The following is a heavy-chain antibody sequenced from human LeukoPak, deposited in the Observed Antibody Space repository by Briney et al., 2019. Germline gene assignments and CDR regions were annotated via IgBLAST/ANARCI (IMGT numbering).Heavy chain of an antibody. CDR2: ITGTSGRT. V-gene: IGHV3-23*01. CDR3: AKDHVNAGRLDY. Sequence: GGSLRLSCEVSGLIFSNFAMAWVRQAPGKGLEWLSLITGTSGRTYYAASVKGRFTISRDNSKNTVYLQMDNLGAEDTALYYCAKDHVNAGRLDYWGQGTPVTVSS. J-gene: IGHJ4*02. D-gene: IGHD6-13*01. CDR1: GLIFSNFA.